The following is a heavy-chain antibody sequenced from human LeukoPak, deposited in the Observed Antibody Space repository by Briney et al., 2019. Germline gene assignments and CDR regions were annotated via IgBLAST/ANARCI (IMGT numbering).Heavy chain of an antibody. Sequence: SETLSLTCAVYGGSFSGYYWSWIRQPPGKGLEWIGEINHSGSTNYNPSLKSRVTISVDTSKNQFSLKLSSVTAADTAVYYCARGPRSYGSGSYYLSPLDYWGQGTLVTVSS. V-gene: IGHV4-34*01. J-gene: IGHJ4*02. D-gene: IGHD3-10*01. CDR3: ARGPRSYGSGSYYLSPLDY. CDR1: GGSFSGYY. CDR2: INHSGST.